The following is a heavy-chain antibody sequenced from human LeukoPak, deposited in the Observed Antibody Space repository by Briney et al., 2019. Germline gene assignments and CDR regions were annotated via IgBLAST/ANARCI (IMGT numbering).Heavy chain of an antibody. CDR1: GYTFTNYG. D-gene: IGHD5-24*01. CDR2: ISAYNGNT. CDR3: ARDRATDREQNWFDP. J-gene: IGHJ5*02. Sequence: ASVKVSCKASGYTFTNYGISWVRQAPGHEREWMGWISAYNGNTNYAQKLQGRVTMTTDTSTNTAYMELRSLRSDDTAVYYCARDRATDREQNWFDPWGQGTLVTVSS. V-gene: IGHV1-18*01.